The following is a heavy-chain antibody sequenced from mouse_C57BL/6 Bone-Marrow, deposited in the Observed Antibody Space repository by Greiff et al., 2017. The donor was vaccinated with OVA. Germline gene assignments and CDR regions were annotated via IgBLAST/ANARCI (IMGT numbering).Heavy chain of an antibody. J-gene: IGHJ4*01. Sequence: VQLQQSGPGLVAPSQSLSITCTVSGFSLTSYAISWVRQPPGKGLEWLGVIWTGGGTNYNSALKSRLSISKDNSKSQVFLKMNSLQTDDTARYYCARERDSSGQYYYAMDYWGQGTSVTVSS. CDR2: IWTGGGT. V-gene: IGHV2-9-1*01. CDR3: ARERDSSGQYYYAMDY. D-gene: IGHD3-2*02. CDR1: GFSLTSYA.